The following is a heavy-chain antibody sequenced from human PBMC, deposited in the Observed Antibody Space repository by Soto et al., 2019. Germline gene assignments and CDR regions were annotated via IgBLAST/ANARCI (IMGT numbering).Heavy chain of an antibody. CDR3: ARAPRARGFDY. CDR2: MNPTSVNT. V-gene: IGHV1-8*01. Sequence: GSVKVSCNSSGYTFTSYDFNWVRQATGQGPEWRGWMNPTSVNTAYEQKFQGRVTMTRDTSITTAYMELSSLRSDDTPVYYCARAPRARGFDYWGPGTLVTVS. J-gene: IGHJ4*02. D-gene: IGHD3-10*01. CDR1: GYTFTSYD.